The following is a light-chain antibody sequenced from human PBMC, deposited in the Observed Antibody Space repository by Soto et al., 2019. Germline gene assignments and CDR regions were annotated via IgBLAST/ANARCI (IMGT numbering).Light chain of an antibody. J-gene: IGLJ2*01. Sequence: QSALTQPASVSRSPGQSITISCTGTSSDIGYYDYVSWYQHHPGKAPKLMIYEASNRPSGVSNRFSGSKSGNTASLTISGLQAEDEAAYYCSSYTSSTTLLFGGGTKLTVL. CDR1: SSDIGYYDY. V-gene: IGLV2-14*01. CDR2: EAS. CDR3: SSYTSSTTLL.